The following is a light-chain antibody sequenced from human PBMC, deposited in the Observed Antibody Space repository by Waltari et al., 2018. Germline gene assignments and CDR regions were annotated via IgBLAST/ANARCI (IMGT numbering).Light chain of an antibody. CDR3: SSYAGSNNFEV. Sequence: QSALTQPPSASGSPGQSVTISCTGTSSAVGGYNSFSWYQQHPGTAPKLMIYEVSKRPSGVPDRFSGSKSGNTASLTVSGLQAEDEADYYCSSYAGSNNFEVFGTGTKVTVL. CDR2: EVS. V-gene: IGLV2-8*01. CDR1: SSAVGGYNS. J-gene: IGLJ1*01.